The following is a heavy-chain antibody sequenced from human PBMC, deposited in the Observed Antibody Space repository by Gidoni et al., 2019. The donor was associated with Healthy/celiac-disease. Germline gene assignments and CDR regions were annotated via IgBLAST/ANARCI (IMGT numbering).Heavy chain of an antibody. J-gene: IGHJ4*02. D-gene: IGHD6-19*01. CDR2: IIPIFGTA. Sequence: QVQLVQSGAEVKKPGSSVKVSCQASGGTFSSYAISWVRPAPGQGLEWMGGIIPIFGTANYEQKFQGRVTITADESTSTAYMELSSLRSEDTAVYYCARGFLFVAGAGFDYWGQGTLVSVSS. V-gene: IGHV1-69*01. CDR3: ARGFLFVAGAGFDY. CDR1: GGTFSSYA.